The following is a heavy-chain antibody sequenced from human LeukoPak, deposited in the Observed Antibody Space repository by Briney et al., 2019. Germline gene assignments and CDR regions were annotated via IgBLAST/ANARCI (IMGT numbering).Heavy chain of an antibody. CDR2: ISGSGGST. D-gene: IGHD3-22*01. V-gene: IGHV3-23*01. CDR1: GFTFSSYA. Sequence: GGSLRLSCAASGFTFSSYAMSWVRQAPGKGPEWVSAISGSGGSTYYADSVKGRFTISRDNSKNTLYLQMNSLRAEDTAVYYCAKVNTYYYDSSGYYFDYWGLGTLVTVSS. J-gene: IGHJ4*02. CDR3: AKVNTYYYDSSGYYFDY.